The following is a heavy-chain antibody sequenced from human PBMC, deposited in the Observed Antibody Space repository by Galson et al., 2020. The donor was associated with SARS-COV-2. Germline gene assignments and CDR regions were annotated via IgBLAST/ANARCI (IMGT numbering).Heavy chain of an antibody. CDR1: GGSISSGSYY. V-gene: IGHV4-61*02. J-gene: IGHJ6*02. D-gene: IGHD3-10*01. Sequence: KSSETLSLTCTVSGGSISSGSYYWSWIRQPAGKGLEWIGRIYTSGSTNYNPSLKSRVTISVDTSKNQFSLKLSSVTAADTAVYYCARGWFGELLSWGYYYYGMDVWGQGTTVTVSS. CDR3: ARGWFGELLSWGYYYYGMDV. CDR2: IYTSGST.